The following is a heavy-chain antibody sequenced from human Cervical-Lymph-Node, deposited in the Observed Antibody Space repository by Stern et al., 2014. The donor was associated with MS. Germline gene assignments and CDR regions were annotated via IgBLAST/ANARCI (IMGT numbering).Heavy chain of an antibody. Sequence: VQLVESGAEVKKPGASVKVSCKASGYTFTGYYIHWVRQAPGQGLEWMGRISPNSGGTDYAQKFQGRVTMTRDTSISTAYLELSSFRSDDTAVYYCARDRHRYCSGGTCFPLDYWGQGTLVTVSS. V-gene: IGHV1-2*06. CDR2: ISPNSGGT. CDR1: GYTFTGYY. D-gene: IGHD2-15*01. J-gene: IGHJ4*01. CDR3: ARDRHRYCSGGTCFPLDY.